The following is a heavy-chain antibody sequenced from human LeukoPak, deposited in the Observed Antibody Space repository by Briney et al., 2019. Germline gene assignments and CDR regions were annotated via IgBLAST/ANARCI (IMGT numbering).Heavy chain of an antibody. Sequence: SETLSLTCTVSGDSISTYYWSWIRQPPGKGLEWIGYIYYSGSTNYNPSLKSRVTISIDTSKNQFSLKLSSVTAADTAVYYCARTRLDYFDYWGQGSLVTVSS. CDR1: GDSISTYY. V-gene: IGHV4-59*01. CDR2: IYYSGST. J-gene: IGHJ4*02. D-gene: IGHD3-9*01. CDR3: ARTRLDYFDY.